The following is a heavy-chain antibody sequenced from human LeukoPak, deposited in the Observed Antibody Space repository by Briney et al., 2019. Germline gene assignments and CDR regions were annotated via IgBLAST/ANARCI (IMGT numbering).Heavy chain of an antibody. CDR3: ARQDYYGSGSFDY. J-gene: IGHJ4*02. D-gene: IGHD3-10*01. CDR2: IYYSGST. CDR1: GGSIGSYY. Sequence: SETLSLTCTVSGGSIGSYYWSWIRQPPGKGLEWIGYIYYSGSTNYNPSLKSRVTISVDTSKNQFSLKLSSVTAADTAVYYCARQDYYGSGSFDYWGQGTLVTVSS. V-gene: IGHV4-59*08.